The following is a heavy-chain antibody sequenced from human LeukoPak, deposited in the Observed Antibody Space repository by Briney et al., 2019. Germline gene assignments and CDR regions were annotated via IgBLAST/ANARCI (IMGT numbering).Heavy chain of an antibody. Sequence: GGSLRLSCAASGFNFSDFYMSWIRQAPGKGMEWLSSISLSGSTITYAASVKGRVTVSRDNAKSSVVLHILSLRADDTAVYYCAREASCSSTTCYFDCWGQGTLVTVSS. CDR1: GFNFSDFY. J-gene: IGHJ4*02. CDR3: AREASCSSTTCYFDC. V-gene: IGHV3-11*01. CDR2: ISLSGSTI. D-gene: IGHD2-2*01.